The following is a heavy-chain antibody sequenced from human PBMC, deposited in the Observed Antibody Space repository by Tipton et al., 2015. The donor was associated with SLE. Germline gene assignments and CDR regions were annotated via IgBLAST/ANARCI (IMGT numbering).Heavy chain of an antibody. J-gene: IGHJ5*02. Sequence: TLSLTCTVSGGSISSGGYYWSWIRQHPGKGLEWIGYIYYSGSTYYNPSLKSRVTLSVDTSKNQFSLKLSSVTAADTAVYYCARDWYYYGSESNWFDPWGQGTLVTVSS. CDR1: GGSISSGGYY. V-gene: IGHV4-31*03. CDR2: IYYSGST. D-gene: IGHD3-10*01. CDR3: ARDWYYYGSESNWFDP.